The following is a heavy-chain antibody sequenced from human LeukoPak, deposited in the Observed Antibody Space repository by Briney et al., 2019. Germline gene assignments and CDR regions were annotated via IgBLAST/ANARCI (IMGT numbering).Heavy chain of an antibody. CDR3: ASEARSGSYAFDI. CDR1: GYTFTGYY. Sequence: GASVKVSCKASGYTFTGYYMHWVRQAPGQGLEWMGWISAYNGNTNYAQKLQGRVTMTTDTSTSTAYMELRSLRSDDTAVYYCASEARSGSYAFDIWGQGTMVTVSS. V-gene: IGHV1-18*04. CDR2: ISAYNGNT. J-gene: IGHJ3*02. D-gene: IGHD1-26*01.